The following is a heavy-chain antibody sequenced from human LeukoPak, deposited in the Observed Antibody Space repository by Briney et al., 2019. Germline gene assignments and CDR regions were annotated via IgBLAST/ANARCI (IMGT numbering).Heavy chain of an antibody. CDR1: GGTFSSYA. V-gene: IGHV1-69*13. J-gene: IGHJ4*02. D-gene: IGHD2-2*01. CDR2: IIPIFGTA. CDR3: AYSLNAEVVVVPQDGYDY. Sequence: ASVKVSCKASGGTFSSYAISWVRQAPGQGLEWMGGIIPIFGTANYAQKFQGGVTITADESTSTAYMELSSLRSEDTAVYYCAYSLNAEVVVVPQDGYDYWGQGTLVTVSS.